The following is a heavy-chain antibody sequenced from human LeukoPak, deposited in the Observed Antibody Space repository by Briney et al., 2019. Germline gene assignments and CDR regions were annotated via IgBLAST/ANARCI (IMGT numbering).Heavy chain of an antibody. V-gene: IGHV1-18*01. CDR2: ISAYNGNT. J-gene: IGHJ3*02. D-gene: IGHD1-1*01. Sequence: GASVKVSCEASGYTFTSYGISWVRQAPGQGLEWMGWISAYNGNTNYAQKVQGRVTMTTDTSTSTAYMELRSLRSDDTAVYYCARDPRSRQPSYDAFDIWGQGTMVTVSS. CDR1: GYTFTSYG. CDR3: ARDPRSRQPSYDAFDI.